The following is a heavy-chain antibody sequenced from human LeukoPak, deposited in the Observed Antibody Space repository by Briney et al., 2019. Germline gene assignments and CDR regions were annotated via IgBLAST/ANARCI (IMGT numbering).Heavy chain of an antibody. V-gene: IGHV5-51*01. CDR2: IYPSDSDT. CDR3: ARYSSGYYWFDP. CDR1: GYSFTSYW. D-gene: IGHD3-22*01. Sequence: GESLKISCKASGYSFTSYWIGWVRQMPGKGLEWMGIIYPSDSDTRYSPSFQGQVTISADKSITTAYLQRSSLKASDTAMYYCARYSSGYYWFDPWGQGTLVTVSS. J-gene: IGHJ5*02.